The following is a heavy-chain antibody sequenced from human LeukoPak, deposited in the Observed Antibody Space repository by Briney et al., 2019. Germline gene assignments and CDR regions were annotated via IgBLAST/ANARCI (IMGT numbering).Heavy chain of an antibody. J-gene: IGHJ4*02. D-gene: IGHD4-17*01. CDR2: ISWNSGSI. V-gene: IGHV3-9*01. Sequence: GGSLRLSCAASGFTFDDYAMHWVRHAPGKGLEWVSGISWNSGSIGYADSVKGRFTISRDNAKNSLYLQMNSLRAEDTALYYCAKDRYGDYAFDYWGQGTLVTVSS. CDR3: AKDRYGDYAFDY. CDR1: GFTFDDYA.